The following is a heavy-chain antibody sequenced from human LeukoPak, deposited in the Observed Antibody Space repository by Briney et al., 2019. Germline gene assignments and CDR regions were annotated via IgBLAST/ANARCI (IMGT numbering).Heavy chain of an antibody. CDR3: ARQYYDSSGYYPWYFDY. Sequence: SETLSLTCSVSGGSFSSSTYYWGWIRQPPGKGLEWIGSVYYSGSTHYNQSLKSRVTIHVDTSKNQFPLKLTSVTAADTAVYYCARQYYDSSGYYPWYFDYWGQGTLVTVSS. CDR2: VYYSGST. J-gene: IGHJ4*02. V-gene: IGHV4-39*01. D-gene: IGHD3-22*01. CDR1: GGSFSSSTYY.